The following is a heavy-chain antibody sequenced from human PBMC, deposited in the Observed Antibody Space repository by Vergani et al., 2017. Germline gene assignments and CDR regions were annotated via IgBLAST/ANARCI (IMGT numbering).Heavy chain of an antibody. D-gene: IGHD3-9*01. V-gene: IGHV1-46*03. J-gene: IGHJ4*02. CDR3: ARGDYGILTGYRY. CDR1: GYTFSNYY. CDR2: INPSGGHT. Sequence: QVQVVQSGAEVKKSGASVKVSCKTSGYTFSNYYMHWVRQAPGQGLEWMGIINPSGGHTNYAQKLPGRVTMTRDTSTSTVYMELSSLRSEDTAIYYCARGDYGILTGYRYWGQGTLVTVSA.